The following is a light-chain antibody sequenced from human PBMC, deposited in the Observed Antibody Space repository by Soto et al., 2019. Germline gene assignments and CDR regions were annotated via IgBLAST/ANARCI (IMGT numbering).Light chain of an antibody. V-gene: IGKV1-33*01. CDR1: RDISVY. J-gene: IGKJ2*01. Sequence: DIQMTQSPSSLSASVGDTVTITCQASRDISVYLNWYQQKPGKAPKLLVFDASNLQTGVTSRFSVSGSGTHFTFTISSLQTEDVATYYCQKYDSLRPYTFGKGTRLEI. CDR3: QKYDSLRPYT. CDR2: DAS.